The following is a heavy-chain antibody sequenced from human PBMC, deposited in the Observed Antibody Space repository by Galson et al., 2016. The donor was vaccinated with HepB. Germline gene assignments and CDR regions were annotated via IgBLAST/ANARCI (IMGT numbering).Heavy chain of an antibody. J-gene: IGHJ2*01. CDR1: GFTFSSYW. Sequence: SLRLSCAASGFTFSSYWMNWVRQAPGKGLEWVAVISLDGSKKYYADSVGGRFTISRDNSKNTLYLQTISLRAEDTAVHYCAKVFREYSYGYSGWYFDLWGRGTLVTVSS. V-gene: IGHV3-30*18. CDR3: AKVFREYSYGYSGWYFDL. D-gene: IGHD5-18*01. CDR2: ISLDGSKK.